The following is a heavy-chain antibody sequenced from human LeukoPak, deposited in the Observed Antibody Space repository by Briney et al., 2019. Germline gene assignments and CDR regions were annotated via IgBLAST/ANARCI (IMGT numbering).Heavy chain of an antibody. CDR3: ARGYTYYYGSGIPRDYFDY. V-gene: IGHV3-33*08. CDR2: IWYDGSNK. D-gene: IGHD3-10*01. J-gene: IGHJ4*02. Sequence: GGSLRLSCAASGFTFSSYSMNWVRQAPGKGLEWVAVIWYDGSNKYYADSVKGRFTISRDNSKNTLYLQMNRLRAEDTAVYYCARGYTYYYGSGIPRDYFDYWGQGTLVTVSS. CDR1: GFTFSSYS.